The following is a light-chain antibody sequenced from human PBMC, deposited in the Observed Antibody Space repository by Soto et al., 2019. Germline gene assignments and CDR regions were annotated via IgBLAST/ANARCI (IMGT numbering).Light chain of an antibody. V-gene: IGLV2-8*01. CDR2: EVT. CDR1: SSDVGLYDY. Sequence: ALPQPPSASGSPGQSVTISCTGTSSDVGLYDYVSWYQQHPGKVPKLLIYEVTQRPSGVPDRFSGSKSGNTASLTVSGLQAEDEADYYCSSYGGNSNYVFGTGTKVTV. J-gene: IGLJ1*01. CDR3: SSYGGNSNYV.